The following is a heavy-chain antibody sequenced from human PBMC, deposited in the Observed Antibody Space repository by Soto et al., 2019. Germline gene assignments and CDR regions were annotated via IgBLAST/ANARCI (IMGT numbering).Heavy chain of an antibody. CDR1: GFTFSSYE. D-gene: IGHD2-15*01. J-gene: IGHJ3*02. V-gene: IGHV3-48*03. Sequence: PGGSLRLSCAASGFTFSSYEMNWVRQAPGKGLEWVSYISSSGSTIYYADSVKGRFTISRDNAKNSLYLQMNSLRAEDTAVYYCARVSIKLPAGNDAFDIWGQGTMVT. CDR2: ISSSGSTI. CDR3: ARVSIKLPAGNDAFDI.